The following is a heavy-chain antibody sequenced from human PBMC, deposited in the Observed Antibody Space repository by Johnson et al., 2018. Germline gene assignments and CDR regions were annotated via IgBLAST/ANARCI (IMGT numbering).Heavy chain of an antibody. V-gene: IGHV1-69*01. CDR3: ARDFIAVAGTGRAPRYGMDV. D-gene: IGHD6-19*01. CDR2: IIPIFGTA. J-gene: IGHJ6*02. Sequence: QVQLMQSGAEVKKPGSSVKVSCKASGGTFSSYAISWVRQAPGQGHEWMGGIIPIFGTANYAQKLQGRVTITADESTRTAYMELSSLRSEDTAVYYCARDFIAVAGTGRAPRYGMDVWGQGTTVTVSS. CDR1: GGTFSSYA.